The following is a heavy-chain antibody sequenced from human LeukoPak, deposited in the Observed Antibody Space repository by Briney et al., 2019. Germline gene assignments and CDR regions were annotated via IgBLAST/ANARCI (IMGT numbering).Heavy chain of an antibody. CDR3: VSRYSSGGFEAEN. J-gene: IGHJ4*02. Sequence: SETLSLTCAVYGGSFNNYFWSWIRQPPGRGLEWIGEITHSGSTNYNPSVKSRVTISVDTSKNQFSLKLNSVTAADTAVYYCVSRYSSGGFEAENWGQGALVTVSS. CDR2: ITHSGST. V-gene: IGHV4-34*01. D-gene: IGHD6-19*01. CDR1: GGSFNNYF.